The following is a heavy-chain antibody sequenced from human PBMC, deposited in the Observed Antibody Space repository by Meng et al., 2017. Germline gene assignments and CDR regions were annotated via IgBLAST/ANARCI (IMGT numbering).Heavy chain of an antibody. D-gene: IGHD3-16*01. V-gene: IGHV3-21*01. CDR1: GFTFSSYS. CDR3: ARVRRQGVWYFDL. CDR2: ISSSSSYI. J-gene: IGHJ2*01. Sequence: GGSLRLSCAASGFTFSSYSMNWVRQAPGKGLEWVSSISSSSSYIYYADSVKGRFTISRDNAKNSLYLQMNSLRAEDTAVYYCARVRRQGVWYFDLWGRGTLVIVSS.